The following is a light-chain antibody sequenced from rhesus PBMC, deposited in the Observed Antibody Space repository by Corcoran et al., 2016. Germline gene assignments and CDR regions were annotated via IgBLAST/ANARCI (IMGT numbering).Light chain of an antibody. V-gene: IGLV2-13*02. CDR2: EVN. Sequence: QAALTQSPSVSGSPGQSVTISCTGTSSDIGGYNRVSGYQQHPGKAPKLMIYEVNKRPSGVSDRFSGSKSGNTASLTISGLQAEDEADYYCSSYASSSAYIFGAGTRLTVL. CDR3: SSYASSSAYI. CDR1: SSDIGGYNR. J-gene: IGLJ1*01.